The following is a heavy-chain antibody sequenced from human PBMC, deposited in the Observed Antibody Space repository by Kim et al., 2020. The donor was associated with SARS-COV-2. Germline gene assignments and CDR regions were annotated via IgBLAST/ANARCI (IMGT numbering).Heavy chain of an antibody. J-gene: IGHJ4*02. Sequence: SVKVSCKASGGTFSSYAISWVRQAPGQGLEWMGGIIPIFGTANYAQKFQGRVTITADESTSTAYMELSSLRSEDTAVYYCARDLNYYDSSGYGVLVYWGQGTLVTVSS. CDR1: GGTFSSYA. CDR3: ARDLNYYDSSGYGVLVY. V-gene: IGHV1-69*13. D-gene: IGHD3-22*01. CDR2: IIPIFGTA.